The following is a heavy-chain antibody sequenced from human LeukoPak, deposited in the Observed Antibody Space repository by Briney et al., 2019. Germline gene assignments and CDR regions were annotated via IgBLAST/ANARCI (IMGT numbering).Heavy chain of an antibody. D-gene: IGHD3-16*02. V-gene: IGHV4-39*01. CDR1: GGSISSSSYY. CDR2: IYYSGST. J-gene: IGHJ4*02. CDR3: ASPRPDDYVWGSYRSKFDY. Sequence: SETLSLTCTVSGGSISSSSYYWGWIRQPPGKGLEWIGSIYYSGSTYYNPSLKSRVTISVDTSKNQFSLKLSSVTAADTAVYYCASPRPDDYVWGSYRSKFDYWGQGTLVTVSS.